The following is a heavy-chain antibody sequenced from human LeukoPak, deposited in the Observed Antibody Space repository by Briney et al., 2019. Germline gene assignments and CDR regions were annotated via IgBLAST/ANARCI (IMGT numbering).Heavy chain of an antibody. CDR3: ARESARRGVVPAANDY. CDR2: INPSGGST. J-gene: IGHJ4*02. CDR1: GYTFTSYY. V-gene: IGHV1-46*01. D-gene: IGHD2-2*01. Sequence: GASVKVSCKASGYTFTSYYMHWVRQAPGQGLEWMGLINPSGGSTSYAQKFQGRVTMTRDMSTSTVYMELSSLRSEDTAVYYCARESARRGVVPAANDYWGQGTLVTVSS.